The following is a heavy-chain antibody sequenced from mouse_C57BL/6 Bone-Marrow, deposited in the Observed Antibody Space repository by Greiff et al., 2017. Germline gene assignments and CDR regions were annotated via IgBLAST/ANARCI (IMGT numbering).Heavy chain of an antibody. V-gene: IGHV1-62-2*01. CDR2: FYPGSGSI. CDR1: GYIFTEYT. Sequence: QVQLQQSGAELVKPGASVKLPCKASGYIFTEYTIHWVKQRSGQGLEWIGWFYPGSGSIKYNERFKDKATLTADKSSNTVYMELSRLTSEDSAVYFCARHERYYDYEGYFDYWGQGTTLTVSS. CDR3: ARHERYYDYEGYFDY. D-gene: IGHD2-4*01. J-gene: IGHJ2*01.